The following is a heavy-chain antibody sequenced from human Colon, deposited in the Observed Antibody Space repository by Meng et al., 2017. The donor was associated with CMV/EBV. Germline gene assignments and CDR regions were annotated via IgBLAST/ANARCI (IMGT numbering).Heavy chain of an antibody. CDR3: ARDLLSGTIHY. J-gene: IGHJ4*02. CDR1: GFTFNSYS. D-gene: IGHD1-20*01. V-gene: IGHV3-21*01. CDR2: ISPSSAYI. Sequence: SCAASGFTFNSYSMNWVRQAPGKGLEWVSVISPSSAYIYYTDSVKGRFTISRDNAKNSLYLQMNSLRAEDTAMYYCARDLLSGTIHYWGQGTLVTVSS.